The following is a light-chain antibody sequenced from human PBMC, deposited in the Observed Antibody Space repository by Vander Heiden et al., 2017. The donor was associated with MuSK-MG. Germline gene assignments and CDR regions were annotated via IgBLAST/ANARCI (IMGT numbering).Light chain of an antibody. CDR2: YKSYSDK. CDR3: MIWHSSAVV. V-gene: IGLV5-45*03. J-gene: IGLJ3*02. CDR1: SGINVGTYR. Sequence: QAVLTQPSSLSASPGASASLTCTLRSGINVGTYRIYWYQQKPGSPPQYLLRYKSYSDKQQGSGVPSRFSGSKDASATAGILLISGLQSEDDAYYYCMIWHSSAVVFGGGTKLTVL.